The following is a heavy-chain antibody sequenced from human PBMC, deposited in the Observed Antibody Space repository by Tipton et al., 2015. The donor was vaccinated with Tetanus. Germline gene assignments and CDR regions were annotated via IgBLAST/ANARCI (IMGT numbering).Heavy chain of an antibody. J-gene: IGHJ3*02. D-gene: IGHD2/OR15-2a*01. CDR1: GFTFNDYA. Sequence: SLRLSCAASGFTFNDYAMSWVRQAPLKVPEWVSTISGSGDSTYYADSVKGRFTISRDNSKLYLQMNSLRAEDRAVYYCAKSRASSQYRGAVEIWGQGNMVAISS. CDR3: AKSRASSQYRGAVEI. CDR2: ISGSGDST. V-gene: IGHV3-23*01.